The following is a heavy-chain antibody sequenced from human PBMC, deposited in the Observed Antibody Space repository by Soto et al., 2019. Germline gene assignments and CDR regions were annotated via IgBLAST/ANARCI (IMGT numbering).Heavy chain of an antibody. CDR3: QTDDGIRDSVPVSAFLLNRSPDL. V-gene: IGHV3-43*01. CDR2: INWDGSNT. D-gene: IGHD3-9*01. J-gene: IGHJ2*01. Sequence: GKGLEWVSLINWDGSNTYYADSVKGRFTISRDNSRNSVYLEMNSLRTEDTALFFFQTDDGIRDSVPVSAFLLNRSPDL.